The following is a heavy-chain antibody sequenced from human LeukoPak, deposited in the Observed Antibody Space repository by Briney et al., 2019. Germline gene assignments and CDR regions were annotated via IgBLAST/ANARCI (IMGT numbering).Heavy chain of an antibody. CDR3: ASSDLGYCSGGSCQTFDY. CDR2: IIPIFGIA. V-gene: IGHV1-69*04. Sequence: SVKVSCKASGGTFSSYAISWVRQAPGQGLEWMGRIIPIFGIANFAQKFQGRVTITADKSTSTAYMELSSLRSEDTAVYYCASSDLGYCSGGSCQTFDYWGQGTLVTVSS. D-gene: IGHD2-15*01. CDR1: GGTFSSYA. J-gene: IGHJ4*02.